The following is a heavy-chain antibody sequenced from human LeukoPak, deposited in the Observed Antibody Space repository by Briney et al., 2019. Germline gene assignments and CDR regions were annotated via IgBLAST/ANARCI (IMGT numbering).Heavy chain of an antibody. J-gene: IGHJ6*02. Sequence: PGGSLRLSCAASGFTFNNSAMSWVRQAPGKGLEGVSVISGRGGSTYYADSVKGRFSISRDSAKNTLYVQMHSLRAEDTAVYYCAKSPGPTTYYYGMDVWGQGTTVTVSS. CDR1: GFTFNNSA. V-gene: IGHV3-23*01. D-gene: IGHD1-26*01. CDR2: ISGRGGST. CDR3: AKSPGPTTYYYGMDV.